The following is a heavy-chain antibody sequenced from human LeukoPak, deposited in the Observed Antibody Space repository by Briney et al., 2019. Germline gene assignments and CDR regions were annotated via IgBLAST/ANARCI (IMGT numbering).Heavy chain of an antibody. Sequence: SVKVSCKASGGTFSSYAISWVRQAPGQGLEWMGGIIPIFGTANYAQKFQGRVTITADESTSTAYMELSSPRSEDTAVYCCGPATRYFDWLLPLDYWGQGTLVTVSS. J-gene: IGHJ4*02. D-gene: IGHD3-9*01. V-gene: IGHV1-69*13. CDR1: GGTFSSYA. CDR3: GPATRYFDWLLPLDY. CDR2: IIPIFGTA.